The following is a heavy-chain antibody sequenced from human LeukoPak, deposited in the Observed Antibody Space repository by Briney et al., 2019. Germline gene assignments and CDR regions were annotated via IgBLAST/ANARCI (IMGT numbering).Heavy chain of an antibody. D-gene: IGHD2-15*01. CDR1: GFTFSSYW. V-gene: IGHV3-7*01. CDR2: IKQDGSEK. J-gene: IGHJ4*02. Sequence: GGSLRLSCAASGFTFSSYWMSWVRQAPGKGLEWVANIKQDGSEKYYVDSVKGRFTISRDNAKNSLYLQMNSLRAEDTAVYYCARDKSCSGGSCYLRRLDYWGQGTLVTVSS. CDR3: ARDKSCSGGSCYLRRLDY.